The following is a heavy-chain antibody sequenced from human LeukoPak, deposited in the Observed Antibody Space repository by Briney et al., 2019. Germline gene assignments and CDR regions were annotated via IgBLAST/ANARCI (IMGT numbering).Heavy chain of an antibody. CDR3: ARVGYYESSGYYEY. Sequence: ASVKVSCKASGYTLTDYYMHWVRQAPGQGLEWMGRINPNSGGTNYAQKFQGGVTMTRDTSISTVYMELSRLRSDDTAVYYCARVGYYESSGYYEYWGQGTLVTVSS. CDR1: GYTLTDYY. CDR2: INPNSGGT. J-gene: IGHJ4*02. V-gene: IGHV1-2*06. D-gene: IGHD3-22*01.